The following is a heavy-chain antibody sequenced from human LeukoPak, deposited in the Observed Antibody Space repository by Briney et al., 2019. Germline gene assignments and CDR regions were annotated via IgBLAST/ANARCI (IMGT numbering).Heavy chain of an antibody. CDR2: IYYTGST. CDR3: ARDRIGSYYDSSGYYEGFDY. CDR1: GGSISSSSYY. J-gene: IGHJ4*02. Sequence: SETLSLTCTVSGGSISSSSYYWGWIRQPPGKGLEWIGYIYYTGSTNYNPSLKSRVTISVDTSKNQFSLKLSSVTAADTAVYYCARDRIGSYYDSSGYYEGFDYWGQGTLVTVSS. D-gene: IGHD3-22*01. V-gene: IGHV4-61*01.